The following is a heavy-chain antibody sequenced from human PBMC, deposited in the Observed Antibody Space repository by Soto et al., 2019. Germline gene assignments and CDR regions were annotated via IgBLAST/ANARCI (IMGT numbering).Heavy chain of an antibody. J-gene: IGHJ4*02. V-gene: IGHV4-59*01. Sequence: SETLSLTCTVSGGSISSYYWSWIRQPPGKGLEWIGYIYYSGSTNYNPSLKSRVTISVDTSKNQFSLKLSSVTAADTAVYYCAGQPEREHYDFWSGYYRFDYWGQGTLVTVSS. CDR3: AGQPEREHYDFWSGYYRFDY. CDR1: GGSISSYY. D-gene: IGHD3-3*01. CDR2: IYYSGST.